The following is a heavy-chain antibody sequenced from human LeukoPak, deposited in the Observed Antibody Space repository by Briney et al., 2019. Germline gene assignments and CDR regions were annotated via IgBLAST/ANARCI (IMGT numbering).Heavy chain of an antibody. D-gene: IGHD3-10*01. V-gene: IGHV1-2*02. Sequence: AASVKVSCKASGYTFTDYYINWVRQAPGQGLEWIGWINPNSGDTNYAQKFQDRVTMTRDTSISTVYIELNFLRSDDTAVFYCARGDYYGSPKVVAAWGQGTLVTVSS. CDR1: GYTFTDYY. CDR2: INPNSGDT. CDR3: ARGDYYGSPKVVAA. J-gene: IGHJ5*02.